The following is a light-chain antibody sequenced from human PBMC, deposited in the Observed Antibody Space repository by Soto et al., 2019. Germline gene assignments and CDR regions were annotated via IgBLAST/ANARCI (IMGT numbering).Light chain of an antibody. CDR3: QKYNNWPLT. CDR2: GAS. V-gene: IGKV3-15*01. J-gene: IGKJ1*01. Sequence: IVMTQSPATLSASPGERATLSCRASQTVSSNLAWYQQKPGQAPRLLIYGASTRATGLPARFSGSGSGTEFTLTISSLQSEDFAVYYCQKYNNWPLTFGQGTKV. CDR1: QTVSSN.